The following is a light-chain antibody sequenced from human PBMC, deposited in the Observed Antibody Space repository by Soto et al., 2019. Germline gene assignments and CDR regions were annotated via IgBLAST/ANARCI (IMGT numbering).Light chain of an antibody. CDR3: CSYAGRYNFWV. CDR2: DVN. J-gene: IGLJ3*02. Sequence: QSALTQPRSVSGSPGQSVTISCTGTNSDIGGYNYVSWYQQHPGKAPKVMIYDVNRRPSGGPDRFSGSKSGNTASLTISGLQAEDEADYYCCSYAGRYNFWVFGGGTKVTVL. CDR1: NSDIGGYNY. V-gene: IGLV2-11*01.